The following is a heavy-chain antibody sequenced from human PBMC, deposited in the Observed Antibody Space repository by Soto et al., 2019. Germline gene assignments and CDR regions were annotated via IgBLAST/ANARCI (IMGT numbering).Heavy chain of an antibody. Sequence: ASVKVSFKASGYIFTSYGISWVRQAPGQGLEWMGWISAYNGNTNDAQKVQGRVTMTTDTSTSTAYMELRSLRSDDTAVYYCARDWKLWFGDSNAFDIWGQGTMVTV. CDR3: ARDWKLWFGDSNAFDI. CDR2: ISAYNGNT. V-gene: IGHV1-18*01. D-gene: IGHD3-10*01. J-gene: IGHJ3*02. CDR1: GYIFTSYG.